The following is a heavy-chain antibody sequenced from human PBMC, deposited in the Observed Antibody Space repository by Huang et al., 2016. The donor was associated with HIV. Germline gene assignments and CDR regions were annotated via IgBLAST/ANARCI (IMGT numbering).Heavy chain of an antibody. CDR3: ATGYCSGGSCPLDY. V-gene: IGHV3-30-3*01. Sequence: QVQLVESVGGGVQPGRSLRLSCLASGFTFENYAMHWVRQAPGKGLECVAVISYDESNKSYAYSVKGRFTISRDNFKNTFYLEMNSLRVEDTAVYYCATGYCSGGSCPLDYWGQGTLVTVYS. J-gene: IGHJ4*02. CDR2: ISYDESNK. D-gene: IGHD2-15*01. CDR1: GFTFENYA.